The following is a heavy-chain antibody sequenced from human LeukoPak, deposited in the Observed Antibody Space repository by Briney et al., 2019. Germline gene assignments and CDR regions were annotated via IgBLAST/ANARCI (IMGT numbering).Heavy chain of an antibody. D-gene: IGHD1-26*01. J-gene: IGHJ4*02. CDR2: ISSDGSST. CDR1: GFPFSSYA. CDR3: ARGYGSYADY. Sequence: GGSLRLSCAASGFPFSSYAMNWVRQAPGKGLVWVSRISSDGSSTSYADSVKGRFTISSDNAENTLYLQMNSLRAEDTAVYYCARGYGSYADYWGQGTLVTVSS. V-gene: IGHV3-74*01.